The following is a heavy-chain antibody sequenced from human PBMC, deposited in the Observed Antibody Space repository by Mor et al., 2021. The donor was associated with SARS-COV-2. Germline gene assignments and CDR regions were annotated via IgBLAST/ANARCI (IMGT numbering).Heavy chain of an antibody. Sequence: EWVGRIRKKANSYTTEDAASVKGRFIISRDDSKNSLYLQMNSLKIEDTAVYYGARLGDGSDYWGQGTLVTVSS. V-gene: IGHV3-72*01. CDR2: IRKKANSYTT. CDR3: ARLGDGSDY. J-gene: IGHJ4*02. D-gene: IGHD3-16*01.